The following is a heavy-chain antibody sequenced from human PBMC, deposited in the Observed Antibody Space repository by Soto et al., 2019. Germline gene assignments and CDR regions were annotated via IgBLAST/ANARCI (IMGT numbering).Heavy chain of an antibody. J-gene: IGHJ6*02. D-gene: IGHD1-26*01. CDR1: GYTFTSYG. V-gene: IGHV1-18*01. CDR2: ISAYNGNT. CDR3: AVAPPLPVGAPTVYYGMDV. Sequence: QVKLVQSGAEVKKPGASVKVSCKASGYTFTSYGISWVRQAPGQGLEWMGWISAYNGNTNYAQKLQGRVTMTTDTSTSTAYMELRSLRSDDTAVYYCAVAPPLPVGAPTVYYGMDVWGQGTTVTVSS.